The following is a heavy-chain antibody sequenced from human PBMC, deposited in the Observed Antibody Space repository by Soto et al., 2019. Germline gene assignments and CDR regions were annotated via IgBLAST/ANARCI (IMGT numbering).Heavy chain of an antibody. V-gene: IGHV3-23*01. D-gene: IGHD2-21*02. CDR2: ISGSGGST. CDR3: AKVRRPQVGVTASFDY. CDR1: GFTFSSYA. J-gene: IGHJ4*02. Sequence: EVQLLESGGGLVQPGGSLRLSCAASGFTFSSYAMSWVRQAPGKGLEWVSAISGSGGSTYYADSLKGRFTISGDNSKNTLYRQMNTLRADDTAVYYCAKVRRPQVGVTASFDYWGQGTLVTVAS.